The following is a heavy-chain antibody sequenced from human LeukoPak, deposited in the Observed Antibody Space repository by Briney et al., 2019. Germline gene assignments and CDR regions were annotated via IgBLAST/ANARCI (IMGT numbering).Heavy chain of an antibody. D-gene: IGHD3-10*01. J-gene: IGHJ4*02. CDR1: GFTFSSCA. Sequence: GVSLRLSCAASGFTFSSCAMSWVRLAPGKGLEWVSAVSGSGSNTYYADSVKGRFTISRDNSRNTLYLQMNGLRAEDTAVYYCASRDYYGSGTYYNPLHYWGQGTLVTVSS. CDR2: VSGSGSNT. V-gene: IGHV3-23*01. CDR3: ASRDYYGSGTYYNPLHY.